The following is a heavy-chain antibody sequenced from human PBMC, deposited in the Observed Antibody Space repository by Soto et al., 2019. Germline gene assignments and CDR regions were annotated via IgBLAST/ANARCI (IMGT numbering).Heavy chain of an antibody. CDR2: ISSSSSYI. J-gene: IGHJ6*02. Sequence: EVQLVESGGGLVKPGGSLRLSCAASGFTFSSYSMNWVRQAPGKGLEWVSSISSSSSYICYADSVKGRFTISRDNAKNSLYLQMNSLRAEDTAVYYCARESGYYTYGMDVWGQGTTVTVSS. CDR1: GFTFSSYS. V-gene: IGHV3-21*01. CDR3: ARESGYYTYGMDV. D-gene: IGHD3-3*01.